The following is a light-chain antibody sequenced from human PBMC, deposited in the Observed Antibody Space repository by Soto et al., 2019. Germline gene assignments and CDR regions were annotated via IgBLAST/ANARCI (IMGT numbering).Light chain of an antibody. Sequence: PGARATLSCRASRSVGFYLAWYQQRPGQAPRLLIYNISNRPTGVPARFSGSGSGTDFTLTISSLEPEDFAVYYCQQRNWPWTFGQGTKVEIK. V-gene: IGKV3-11*01. CDR3: QQRNWPWT. CDR2: NIS. CDR1: RSVGFY. J-gene: IGKJ1*01.